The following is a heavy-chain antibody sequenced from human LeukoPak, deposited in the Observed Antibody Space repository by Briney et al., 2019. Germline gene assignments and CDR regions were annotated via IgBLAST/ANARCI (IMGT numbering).Heavy chain of an antibody. CDR1: GFTFTIYS. CDR3: AKVRRTWIQLWPEFDY. J-gene: IGHJ4*02. CDR2: ISSSGGST. D-gene: IGHD5-18*01. V-gene: IGHV3-23*01. Sequence: PGGSLTLSCPPSGFTFTIYSMSWARQPPGNGMEWDSAISSSGGSTYYADSVKGRFTISRDNSKNTLYLQMNSLRGEDTAVYYCAKVRRTWIQLWPEFDYWGQGTLVTVSS.